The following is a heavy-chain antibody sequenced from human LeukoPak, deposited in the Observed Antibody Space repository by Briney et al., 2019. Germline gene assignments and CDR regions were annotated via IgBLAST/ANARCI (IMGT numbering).Heavy chain of an antibody. D-gene: IGHD4-11*01. CDR2: VPYSGNT. V-gene: IGHV4-59*08. CDR3: ARRRLGNYDLDY. Sequence: PSETLSLTCTVSGGSISGYYWTWIRQPPGKGLEYIGYVPYSGNTNYNPSLQSRVSISVETSKNQFSLMLSSVTAADSAMYYCARRRLGNYDLDYWGRGTLVTVSS. J-gene: IGHJ4*02. CDR1: GGSISGYY.